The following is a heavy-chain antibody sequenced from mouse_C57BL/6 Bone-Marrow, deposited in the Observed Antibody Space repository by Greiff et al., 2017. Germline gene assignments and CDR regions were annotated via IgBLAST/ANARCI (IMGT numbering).Heavy chain of an antibody. V-gene: IGHV1-82*01. CDR3: ARSDCFITAVVARSDAMDY. CDR2: IYPGDGDT. Sequence: QVQLKESGPELVKPGASVKISCKASGYAFSSSWMNWVKQRPGKGLEWIGRIYPGDGDTNYNGKFKGKATLTADKSSSTAYMQLSSLTSEDSAVYFCARSDCFITAVVARSDAMDYWGQGTSVTVSS. CDR1: GYAFSSSW. D-gene: IGHD1-1*01. J-gene: IGHJ4*01.